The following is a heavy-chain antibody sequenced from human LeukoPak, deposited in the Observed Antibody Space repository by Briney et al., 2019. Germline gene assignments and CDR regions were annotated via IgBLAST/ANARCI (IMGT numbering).Heavy chain of an antibody. V-gene: IGHV3-53*01. D-gene: IGHD6-19*01. Sequence: GGSLRLSCAASLFTVSSNYMSWVRQAPGKGLEWVSVIYSGGSTYYADSVKGRFTISRDNSKNTLYLQMNSLRAEDTAVYYCARDWSTGIAVAGYFDYWGQGTLVTVSS. CDR3: ARDWSTGIAVAGYFDY. CDR2: IYSGGST. J-gene: IGHJ4*02. CDR1: LFTVSSNY.